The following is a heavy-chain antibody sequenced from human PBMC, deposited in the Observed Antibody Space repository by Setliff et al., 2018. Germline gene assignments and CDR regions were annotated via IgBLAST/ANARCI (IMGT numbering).Heavy chain of an antibody. Sequence: SETLSLTCTVSGGSISSGVYYWGWIRQPPGKGLEWIGRIYHGGKTYYNTSLESRLTISVDTSKNQFSPKLRSVTAADTAVYYCARTGTYRYFDSWGRGTLVTVSS. CDR1: GGSISSGVYY. D-gene: IGHD1-1*01. V-gene: IGHV4-39*01. J-gene: IGHJ4*02. CDR3: ARTGTYRYFDS. CDR2: IYHGGKT.